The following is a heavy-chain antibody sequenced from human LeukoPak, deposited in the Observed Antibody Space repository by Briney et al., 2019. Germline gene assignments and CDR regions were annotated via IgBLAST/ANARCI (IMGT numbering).Heavy chain of an antibody. V-gene: IGHV3-72*01. CDR3: SRGDFKAS. Sequence: GGSLRLSRAASGFTFSEQYMDWVRQAPGKGVEWVARIRNKGASYSTDYAASVKGRFTISRDDSKNSLYLQMNSLKTEDTAVYYCSRGDFKASWGQGTLVTVSS. J-gene: IGHJ5*02. D-gene: IGHD3-3*01. CDR1: GFTFSEQY. CDR2: IRNKGASYST.